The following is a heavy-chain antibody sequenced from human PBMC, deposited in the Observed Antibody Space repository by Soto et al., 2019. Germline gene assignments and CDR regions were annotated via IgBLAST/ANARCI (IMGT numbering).Heavy chain of an antibody. CDR1: GVTFCSYG. Sequence: PGGSMRLSCAASGVTFCSYGMHGVRQAPGKGLEWVAVIWYDGSNKYYADSVKGRFTISGDNSKNTLYLQMNSLRAEDTAVYYCARERSPGAARAAMRFDPWGQGTLVTVSS. D-gene: IGHD6-6*01. CDR3: ARERSPGAARAAMRFDP. CDR2: IWYDGSNK. V-gene: IGHV3-33*01. J-gene: IGHJ5*02.